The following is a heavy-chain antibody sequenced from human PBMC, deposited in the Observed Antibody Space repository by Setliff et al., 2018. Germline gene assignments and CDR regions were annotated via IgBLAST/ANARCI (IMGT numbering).Heavy chain of an antibody. J-gene: IGHJ6*02. CDR2: INTNTGNP. CDR1: GYTFTSYA. Sequence: ASVKVSCKASGYTFTSYAMNWVRQAPGQGLEWMGWINTNTGNPTYAQGFTGRFVFSLDTSVSTAYLQISSLKAEDTAMYYCARLVRDIVVVPAPGGDYYYYYGMDVWGQGTTVTVSS. D-gene: IGHD2-2*01. V-gene: IGHV7-4-1*02. CDR3: ARLVRDIVVVPAPGGDYYYYYGMDV.